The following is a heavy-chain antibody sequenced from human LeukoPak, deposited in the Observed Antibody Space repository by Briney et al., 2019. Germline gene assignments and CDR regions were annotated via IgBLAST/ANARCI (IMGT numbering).Heavy chain of an antibody. Sequence: SVKVSCKASEVTFSSYAISWVRQAPGHGLEWMGGIIPMFGTTNYAQKFQGRVTITADESTSTAYVELSSLRSEDTAIYYCARDTVASLDYWGQGTMVTVSS. CDR3: ARDTVASLDY. CDR1: EVTFSSYA. D-gene: IGHD6-19*01. J-gene: IGHJ4*02. CDR2: IIPMFGTT. V-gene: IGHV1-69*13.